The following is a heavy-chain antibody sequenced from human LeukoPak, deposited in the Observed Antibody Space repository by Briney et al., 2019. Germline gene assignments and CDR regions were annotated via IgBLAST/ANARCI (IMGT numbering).Heavy chain of an antibody. CDR2: MNPNSGNT. CDR3: ARRAGAAAGTWYYYYYMDV. V-gene: IGHV1-8*03. CDR1: GYTFTSYD. J-gene: IGHJ6*03. D-gene: IGHD6-13*01. Sequence: ASVKVSCKASGYTFTSYDINWVRQATGQGLEWMGWMNPNSGNTGYAQKFQGRVTITRNTSISTAYMELSSLRSEDTAVYYCARRAGAAAGTWYYYYYMDVWGKGTTVTVSS.